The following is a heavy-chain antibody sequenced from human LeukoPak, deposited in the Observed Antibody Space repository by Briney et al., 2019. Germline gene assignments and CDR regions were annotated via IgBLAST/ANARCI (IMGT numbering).Heavy chain of an antibody. D-gene: IGHD3-22*01. J-gene: IGHJ4*02. CDR3: AKALGDSSGYRWYYFDY. Sequence: SGGSLRLSCAASGFNFDDYAMFWVRQAPGKGLEWVSLISWDGGSTYYADSVKGRFTISRDNSKNSLYLQMNSLRTEDTALYYCAKALGDSSGYRWYYFDYWGQGTLVTVSS. CDR2: ISWDGGST. V-gene: IGHV3-43*01. CDR1: GFNFDDYA.